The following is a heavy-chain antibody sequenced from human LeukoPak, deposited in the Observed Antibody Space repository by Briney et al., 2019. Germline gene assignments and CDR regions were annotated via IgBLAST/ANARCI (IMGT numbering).Heavy chain of an antibody. V-gene: IGHV3-7*01. CDR2: IKQDGSEK. CDR3: AREWQGGIAAAGTRIEGDY. D-gene: IGHD6-13*01. Sequence: GGSLRLSCAVSGFSVSGYWMTWVRQAPGKGLEWVANIKQDGSEKNYVDSVKGRFTISRDNAENSLFLQMNSLRVEGTAVYYCAREWQGGIAAAGTRIEGDYWGQGTLVAVSS. CDR1: GFSVSGYW. J-gene: IGHJ4*02.